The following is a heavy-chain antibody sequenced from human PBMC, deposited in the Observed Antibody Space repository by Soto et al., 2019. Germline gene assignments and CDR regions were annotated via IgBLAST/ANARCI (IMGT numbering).Heavy chain of an antibody. V-gene: IGHV1-46*01. J-gene: IGHJ5*02. CDR3: AREFPSSYWFDP. CDR2: INPSDDTT. Sequence: AAVKVSCKTSGYTFTTFYIHWVRQAPGQGLEWMGNINPSDDTTVFSQKFQGRVTMTRDTSSNTVYMELSSLRSEDTAVYYCAREFPSSYWFDPWGQGTLVTVYS. CDR1: GYTFTTFY.